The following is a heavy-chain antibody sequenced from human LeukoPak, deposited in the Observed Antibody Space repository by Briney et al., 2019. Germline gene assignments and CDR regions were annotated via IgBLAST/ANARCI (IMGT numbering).Heavy chain of an antibody. CDR3: ARLGDLEPYYFDY. J-gene: IGHJ4*02. CDR2: IYTSGST. V-gene: IGHV4-59*10. D-gene: IGHD1-26*01. CDR1: GGSFSGYY. Sequence: KSSETLSLTCAVYGGSFSGYYWSWIRQPAGKGLEWIGRIYTSGSTNYNPSLKSRVTMSVDTSKNQFSLKLSSVTAADTAVYYCARLGDLEPYYFDYWGQGTLVTVSS.